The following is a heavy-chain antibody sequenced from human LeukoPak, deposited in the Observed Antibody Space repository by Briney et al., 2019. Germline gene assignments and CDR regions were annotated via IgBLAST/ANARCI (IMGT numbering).Heavy chain of an antibody. D-gene: IGHD6-13*01. V-gene: IGHV1-69*13. CDR2: IIPIFGTA. J-gene: IGHJ4*02. CDR3: ARDRGYSSSWYETNFDY. CDR1: GGTFSSYA. Sequence: SVKVSCKASGGTFSSYAISWVRQAPGQGHEWMGGIIPIFGTANYAQKFQGRVTITADESTSTAYMELSSLRSEDTAVYYCARDRGYSSSWYETNFDYWGQGTLVTVSS.